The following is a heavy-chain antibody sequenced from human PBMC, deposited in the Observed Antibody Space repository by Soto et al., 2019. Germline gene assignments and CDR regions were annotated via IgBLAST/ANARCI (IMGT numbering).Heavy chain of an antibody. CDR2: IGSDTSYI. J-gene: IGHJ4*01. V-gene: IGHV3-23*03. D-gene: IGHD4-17*01. CDR1: GFSFSNYA. CDR3: AKDPNGDYVGAFDS. Sequence: EVQLLESGGGLVQPGGSLRLSCTASGFSFSNYAVTWVRQAPGKGLEWVSSIGSDTSYIYYADSVKGRFTISRDKSKNTVFLQMNSLRADDTAVYHCAKDPNGDYVGAFDSWGHGALVTVSS.